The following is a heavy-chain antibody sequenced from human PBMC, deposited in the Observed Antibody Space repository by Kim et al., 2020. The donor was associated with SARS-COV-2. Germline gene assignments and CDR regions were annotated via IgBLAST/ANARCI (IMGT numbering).Heavy chain of an antibody. Sequence: GGSLRLSCSASEFDFSFYAMHWVRQAPGKGLEYVSGIRYNGGSIHYANSVKGRFTISRDNSKNTLYLQMNSLRLEDTAFYYCVTDGHESDRQHDVYG. V-gene: IGHV3-64D*06. CDR3: VTDGHESDRQHDV. CDR2: IRYNGGSI. CDR1: EFDFSFYA. J-gene: IGHJ6*01. D-gene: IGHD2-21*02.